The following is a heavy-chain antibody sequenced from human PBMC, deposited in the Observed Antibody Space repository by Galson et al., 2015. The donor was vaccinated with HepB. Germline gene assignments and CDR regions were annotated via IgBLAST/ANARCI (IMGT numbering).Heavy chain of an antibody. CDR2: ISAYNGNT. V-gene: IGHV1-18*04. Sequence: SVKVSCKASGYTFTSYGISWVRQAPGQGLEWMGWISAYNGNTNYAQKLQGRVTMTTDTSTSTAYMELRSLRSDDTAVYYCARGPLPYYYGSGSYRDFDYWGQGTLVTVSS. CDR1: GYTFTSYG. J-gene: IGHJ4*02. CDR3: ARGPLPYYYGSGSYRDFDY. D-gene: IGHD3-10*01.